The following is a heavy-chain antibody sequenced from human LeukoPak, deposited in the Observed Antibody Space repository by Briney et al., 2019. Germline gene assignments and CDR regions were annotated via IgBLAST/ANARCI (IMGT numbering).Heavy chain of an antibody. D-gene: IGHD3-10*01. CDR1: GFTFSSYG. CDR3: AKDRGSTWGRYFDY. V-gene: IGHV3-23*01. J-gene: IGHJ4*02. Sequence: GGSLRLSCAASGFTFSSYGMSWVRQAPGKGLEWVSAISGSGGSTYYADSAKGRFTISRDNSKNTLYLQMNSLRAEDTAVYYCAKDRGSTWGRYFDYWGQGTLVTVSS. CDR2: ISGSGGST.